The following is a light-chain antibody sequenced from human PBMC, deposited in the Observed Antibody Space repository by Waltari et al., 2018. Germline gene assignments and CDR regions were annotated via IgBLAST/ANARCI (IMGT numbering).Light chain of an antibody. CDR3: SSYTGSSLV. CDR1: SSDIGGYNY. Sequence: QSALTQPASVSGSPGQSITISCTGTSSDIGGYNYVSWYQQHPGKAPQLMIYEVSYRPSGISNRCSGSKSGNTASLTIAGLRSEDEADYYCSSYTGSSLVFGGGTKLTVL. CDR2: EVS. J-gene: IGLJ3*02. V-gene: IGLV2-14*01.